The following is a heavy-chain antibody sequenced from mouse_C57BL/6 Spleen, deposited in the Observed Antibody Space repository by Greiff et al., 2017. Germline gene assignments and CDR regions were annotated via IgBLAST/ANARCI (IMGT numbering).Heavy chain of an antibody. CDR3: ARRGGNYYGSSYGGVDY. Sequence: QVQLQQPGAELVMPGASVKLSCKASGYTFTSYWMRWVKQRPGHGLEWIGEIDPSDSYTIYNHKFKGKSTLTVDKSSSTAYMQLSSLTSEDSAVYYSARRGGNYYGSSYGGVDYWGQGTTLTVSS. CDR1: GYTFTSYW. CDR2: IDPSDSYT. J-gene: IGHJ2*01. D-gene: IGHD1-1*01. V-gene: IGHV1-69*01.